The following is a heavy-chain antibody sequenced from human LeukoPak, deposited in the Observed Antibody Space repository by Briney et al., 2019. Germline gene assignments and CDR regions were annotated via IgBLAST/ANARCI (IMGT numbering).Heavy chain of an antibody. J-gene: IGHJ6*03. D-gene: IGHD1-26*01. CDR3: AKEGGSSDYYYYYMDV. Sequence: PGGSLRLSCAASGFTFSSYGMHWVRQAPGKGLEWVAFIRYDGSNKYYADSVKGRFTISRDNSKNTLYLQMNSLRAEDTAVYYCAKEGGSSDYYYYYMDVWGKGTTVTISS. V-gene: IGHV3-30*02. CDR2: IRYDGSNK. CDR1: GFTFSSYG.